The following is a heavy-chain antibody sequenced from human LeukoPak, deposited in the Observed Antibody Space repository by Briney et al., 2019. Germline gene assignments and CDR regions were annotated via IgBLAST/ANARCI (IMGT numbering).Heavy chain of an antibody. CDR3: ARDRVEMATIAHFDY. CDR2: INSDGSST. D-gene: IGHD5-24*01. V-gene: IGHV3-74*01. J-gene: IGHJ4*02. Sequence: GGSLRLSCAASGFTFSSYWMHWVRQAPGKGLVWVSRINSDGSSTSYADSVKGRFTISRDNAKNTLYLQMNSLRAEDTAVYYCARDRVEMATIAHFDYWGQGTLVTVSS. CDR1: GFTFSSYW.